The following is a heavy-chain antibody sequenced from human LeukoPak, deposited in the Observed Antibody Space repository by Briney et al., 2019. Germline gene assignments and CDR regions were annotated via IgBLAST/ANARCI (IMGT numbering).Heavy chain of an antibody. J-gene: IGHJ4*02. CDR1: GGSISSGSYY. V-gene: IGHV4-61*02. D-gene: IGHD6-13*01. Sequence: PSETLSLTCTVSGGSISSGSYYWSWIRQPAGKGLEWIGRIYTSGSTNYNPSLKSRVTISVDTSKNQFSLKLSSVTAADTAVYYCAVQQQLVPYYFDYWGQGTLVTVSS. CDR2: IYTSGST. CDR3: AVQQQLVPYYFDY.